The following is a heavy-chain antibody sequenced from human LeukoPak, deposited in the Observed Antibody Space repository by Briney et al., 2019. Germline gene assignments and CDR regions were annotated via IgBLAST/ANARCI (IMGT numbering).Heavy chain of an antibody. CDR1: GASMNTHY. J-gene: IGHJ4*02. Sequence: PSETLSLTCAVSGASMNTHYWSWIRQPPGKGLEWIGYMLDTVTAKDNPSLKSRFTLSADTSKNQFSLRLTSVTAADTAVYYCATIKRGNIFGYFDFWGQGIPVTVSS. V-gene: IGHV4-59*11. D-gene: IGHD5-18*01. CDR3: ATIKRGNIFGYFDF. CDR2: MLDTVTA.